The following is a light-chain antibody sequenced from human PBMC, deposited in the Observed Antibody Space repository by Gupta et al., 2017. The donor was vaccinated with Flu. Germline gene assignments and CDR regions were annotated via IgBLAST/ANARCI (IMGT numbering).Light chain of an antibody. V-gene: IGKV4-1*01. CDR2: WAS. J-gene: IGKJ1*01. Sequence: DIVLTQSPDSLAVSLGERATINCKPSQSILYSSNNKNYLAWYQQKPGQPPRLLIYWASTRESGVPDRISGSGSGTDFTLTISSLQAEDVAVYYCQQDDDGPRTFGQGTKVEVK. CDR1: QSILYSSNNKNY. CDR3: QQDDDGPRT.